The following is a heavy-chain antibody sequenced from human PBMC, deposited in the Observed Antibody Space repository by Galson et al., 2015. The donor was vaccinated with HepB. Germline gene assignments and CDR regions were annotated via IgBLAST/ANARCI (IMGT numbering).Heavy chain of an antibody. CDR1: GFTFSSYA. J-gene: IGHJ4*02. Sequence: SLRLSCAASGFTFSSYAMSWVRQAPGKGLEWVSAISGSGGTTYSADSVKGRFTISRDNSKNTLYLQMNSLRAEDTAVYYCAKGKQWLVSYYFDYWGQGTLVTVSS. V-gene: IGHV3-23*01. CDR3: AKGKQWLVSYYFDY. D-gene: IGHD6-19*01. CDR2: ISGSGGTT.